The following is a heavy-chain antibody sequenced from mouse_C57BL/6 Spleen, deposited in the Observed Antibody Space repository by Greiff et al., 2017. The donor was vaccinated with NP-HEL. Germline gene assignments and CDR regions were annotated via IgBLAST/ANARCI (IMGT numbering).Heavy chain of an antibody. D-gene: IGHD1-1*01. J-gene: IGHJ2*01. CDR2: IHPSDSDT. V-gene: IGHV1-74*01. Sequence: QVQLKQPGAELVKPGASVKVSCKASGYTFTSYWMHWVKQRPGQGLEWIGRIHPSDSDTNYNQKFKGKATLTVDKSSSTAYMQLSSLTSEDSAVYYCARAVYYGSPFDDWGQGTTLTVSS. CDR3: ARAVYYGSPFDD. CDR1: GYTFTSYW.